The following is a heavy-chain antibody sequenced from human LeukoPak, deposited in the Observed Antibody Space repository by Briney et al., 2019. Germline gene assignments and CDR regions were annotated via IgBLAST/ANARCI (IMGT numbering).Heavy chain of an antibody. Sequence: PSETLSLICTISGYSISSGYYWGWIRQPPGKGLEWIVSMYHTGGTYYGPSLKSRVTISLDTSKNQLSLKLSSVTAADTALYYCATDLGSRLVRLGGQGTLVTVSP. CDR1: GYSISSGYY. D-gene: IGHD3-16*01. CDR2: MYHTGGT. CDR3: ATDLGSRLVRL. J-gene: IGHJ4*02. V-gene: IGHV4-38-2*02.